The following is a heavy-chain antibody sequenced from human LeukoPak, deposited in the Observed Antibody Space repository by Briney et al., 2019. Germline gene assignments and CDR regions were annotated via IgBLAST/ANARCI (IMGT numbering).Heavy chain of an antibody. Sequence: SETLSLTCTVSGGSISSYYWSWIRQPPGKGLEWIGYIYYSGSTNYNPSLKSRVTISVDTSKNQFSLKLSSVTAADTAVYYCARGHTMVRGGVGYWGQGTLVTVSS. CDR3: ARGHTMVRGGVGY. CDR1: GGSISSYY. D-gene: IGHD3-10*01. J-gene: IGHJ4*02. CDR2: IYYSGST. V-gene: IGHV4-59*01.